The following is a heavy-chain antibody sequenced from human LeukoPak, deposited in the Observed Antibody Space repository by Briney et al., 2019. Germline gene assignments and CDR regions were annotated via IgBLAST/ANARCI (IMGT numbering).Heavy chain of an antibody. Sequence: QPGGSLRLSCAASGFTLSSYDMHWVRQVTGKGLEWVSAIGVAGDTHYPGSVKGRFIITRENAKNSLYLQMNSLRVEDTAVYYCARDRHGMAVWGQGTTVVVSS. CDR1: GFTLSSYD. J-gene: IGHJ6*02. CDR2: IGVAGDT. V-gene: IGHV3-13*01. CDR3: ARDRHGMAV.